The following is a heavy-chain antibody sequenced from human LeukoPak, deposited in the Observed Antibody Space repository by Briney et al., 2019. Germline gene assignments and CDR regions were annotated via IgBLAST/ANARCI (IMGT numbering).Heavy chain of an antibody. CDR2: ISGSGGST. Sequence: WGSLRLSCAASGFTFSSYGMSWVRQAPGKGLEWVSAISGSGGSTYYADSVKGRFTISRDNSKNTLYLQMNSLRAEDTAVYYCAKDPTNYYDSSGLDYWGQGTLVTVSS. D-gene: IGHD3-22*01. CDR3: AKDPTNYYDSSGLDY. V-gene: IGHV3-23*01. CDR1: GFTFSSYG. J-gene: IGHJ4*02.